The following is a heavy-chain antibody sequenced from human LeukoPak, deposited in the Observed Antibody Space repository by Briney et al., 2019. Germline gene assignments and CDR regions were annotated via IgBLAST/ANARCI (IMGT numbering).Heavy chain of an antibody. CDR3: ARDRQPLLSAFDI. V-gene: IGHV1-46*01. Sequence: ASVKVSCKASGYTFTSYYMHWVRQAPGQGLEWMGMINPSGGSTSYAQKFQGRVTMTRDTSTSTVYMELSSLRSEDTAVYYCARDRQPLLSAFDIWGQGTMVTVSS. CDR2: INPSGGST. D-gene: IGHD2-21*02. J-gene: IGHJ3*02. CDR1: GYTFTSYY.